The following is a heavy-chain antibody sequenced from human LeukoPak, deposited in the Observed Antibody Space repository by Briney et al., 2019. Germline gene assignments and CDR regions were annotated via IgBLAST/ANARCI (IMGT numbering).Heavy chain of an antibody. CDR1: GFTVSSNE. CDR2: IKQDGSEK. J-gene: IGHJ3*02. Sequence: GGSLRLSCAASGFTVSSNEMSWVRQAPGKGLEWVANIKQDGSEKYYVDSVKGRFTISRDNAKNSLYLQMNSLRAEDTAVYYCARGGTATIFGVADAFDIWGQGTMVTVSS. CDR3: ARGGTATIFGVADAFDI. V-gene: IGHV3-7*01. D-gene: IGHD3-3*01.